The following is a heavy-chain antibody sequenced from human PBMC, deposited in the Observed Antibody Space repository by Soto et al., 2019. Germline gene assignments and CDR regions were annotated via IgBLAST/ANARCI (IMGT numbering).Heavy chain of an antibody. D-gene: IGHD3-10*01. Sequence: QVQLVQSGAEVKKPGASVKVSCKASGYTFTSYGISWVRQAPGQGLEWMGWISAYNGNTNYAQKLQGRVTMTTDTSTSTAYMELRSMRSDDTAVYYCARDQNYYGSGSYYWFDPWGQGTLVTVSS. V-gene: IGHV1-18*01. CDR2: ISAYNGNT. J-gene: IGHJ5*02. CDR1: GYTFTSYG. CDR3: ARDQNYYGSGSYYWFDP.